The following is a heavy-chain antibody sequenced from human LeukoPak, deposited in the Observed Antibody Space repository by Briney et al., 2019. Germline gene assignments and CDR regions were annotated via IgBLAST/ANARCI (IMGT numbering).Heavy chain of an antibody. D-gene: IGHD3-16*01. J-gene: IGHJ3*02. CDR2: IHNGGDT. V-gene: IGHV3-66*01. CDR1: GFTVRNDY. CDR3: ARDGGLGAFDI. Sequence: GSLRLSCAASGFTVRNDYMSWVRQAPGKGLEWVSVIHNGGDTYYTDSVKGRFTISRDNSKNTLYLQMNSLRAEDTAVYYCARDGGLGAFDIWGQGTMVTLSS.